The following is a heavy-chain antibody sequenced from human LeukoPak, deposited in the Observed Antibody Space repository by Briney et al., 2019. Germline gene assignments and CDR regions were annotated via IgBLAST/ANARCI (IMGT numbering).Heavy chain of an antibody. CDR1: GYSENFYG. Sequence: ASVKVSCKASGYSENFYGITWVRQVAGQGLEWMGWISAQHGQTEYAPNSQDRVTMTTDTYTNTAYMELRSLRSDDTAVYYCAGSLGYCTSNVCYLKYWGQGTLVTVSS. J-gene: IGHJ4*02. D-gene: IGHD2-8*01. CDR2: ISAQHGQT. V-gene: IGHV1-18*01. CDR3: AGSLGYCTSNVCYLKY.